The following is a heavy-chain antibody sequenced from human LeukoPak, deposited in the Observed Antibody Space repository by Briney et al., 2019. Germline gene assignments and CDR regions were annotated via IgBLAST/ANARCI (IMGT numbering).Heavy chain of an antibody. CDR2: IYYSRST. CDR1: GGPISSYY. J-gene: IGHJ4*02. V-gene: IGHV4-59*01. D-gene: IGHD2-15*01. CDR3: ARGGGPTPLVY. Sequence: MPSETLSLTCTVSGGPISSYYWSWIRQPPGKGLEWIGYIYYSRSTNYNPSLKSRVTISVDTSKNQFSLKLSSVTAADTAVYYCARGGGPTPLVYWGQGTLVTVSS.